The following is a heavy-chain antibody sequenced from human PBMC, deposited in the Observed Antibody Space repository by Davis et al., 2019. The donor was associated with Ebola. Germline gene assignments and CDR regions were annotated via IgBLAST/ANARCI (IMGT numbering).Heavy chain of an antibody. CDR2: INSDGSST. V-gene: IGHV3-74*01. Sequence: GESLKISCAASGFTFSSYWMHWVRQAPGKGLVWVSRINSDGSSTSYADSVKGRFTISRDNAKNTLYLQMNSLRAEDTAVYYCARITMASVRFDPWGQGTLVTVSS. CDR3: ARITMASVRFDP. D-gene: IGHD3-10*01. CDR1: GFTFSSYW. J-gene: IGHJ5*02.